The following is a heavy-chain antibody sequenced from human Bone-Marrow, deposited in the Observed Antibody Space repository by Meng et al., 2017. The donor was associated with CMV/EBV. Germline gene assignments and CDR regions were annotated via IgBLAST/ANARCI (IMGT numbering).Heavy chain of an antibody. V-gene: IGHV2-5*01. J-gene: IGHJ5*01. CDR2: ISWQDVN. D-gene: IGHD5-18*01. Sequence: ISWRASGPPRANATQPLTLTCTFSVFSVSTMGVGVCWIRQPPGKALEGLALISWQDVNEYSPSPNTRLTITKETSTHQVLPTMTNLDPVDTATYYCARGGFSYGLLGFDSWGQGALVTVSS. CDR3: ARGGFSYGLLGFDS. CDR1: VFSVSTMGVG.